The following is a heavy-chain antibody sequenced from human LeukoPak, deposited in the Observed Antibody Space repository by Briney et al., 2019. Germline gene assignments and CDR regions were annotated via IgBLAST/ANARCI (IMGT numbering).Heavy chain of an antibody. CDR3: ARGSRFDY. CDR2: ISSSGSPI. Sequence: GGSLRLSCAASGFNFSFYSMNWVRQAPGKGLEWISYISSSGSPIYYAESVKGRFTISRDNARKSSDLQMTSLTAEDTAVYYCARGSRFDYWGQGALGTVSS. V-gene: IGHV3-48*04. CDR1: GFNFSFYS. J-gene: IGHJ4*02.